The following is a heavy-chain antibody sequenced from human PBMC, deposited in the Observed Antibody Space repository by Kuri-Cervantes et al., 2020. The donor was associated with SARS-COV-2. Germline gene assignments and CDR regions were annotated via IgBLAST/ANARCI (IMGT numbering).Heavy chain of an antibody. Sequence: KVSCKGSGYSFTSYWIGWVRQMPGKGLEWMGIIYPGDSDTRYSPSVQGQVTISADKSISTAYLQWSSLKASDTDMYYCASSPMVRGVTRNYYYYGMDVWGQGTTVTVSS. CDR1: GYSFTSYW. V-gene: IGHV5-51*01. CDR3: ASSPMVRGVTRNYYYYGMDV. J-gene: IGHJ6*02. CDR2: IYPGDSDT. D-gene: IGHD3-10*01.